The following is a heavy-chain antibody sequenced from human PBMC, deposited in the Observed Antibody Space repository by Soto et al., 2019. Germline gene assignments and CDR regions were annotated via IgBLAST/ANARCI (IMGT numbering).Heavy chain of an antibody. CDR1: GYTFTSYD. D-gene: IGHD6-6*01. CDR2: MNPNSGNT. V-gene: IGHV1-8*01. Sequence: QVQLVQSGAEVKKPGASVKVSCKASGYTFTSYDINWVRQATGQGLEWMGWMNPNSGNTGYAQKFQGRVTMTRNTSISTAYMELSGLRSEDTAVYYCARQSPFSRIAARPSWFDPWGQGTLVTVSS. J-gene: IGHJ5*02. CDR3: ARQSPFSRIAARPSWFDP.